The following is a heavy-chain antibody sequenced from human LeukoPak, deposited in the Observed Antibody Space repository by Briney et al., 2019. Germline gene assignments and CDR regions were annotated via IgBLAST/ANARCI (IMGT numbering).Heavy chain of an antibody. CDR2: IYSRGST. V-gene: IGHV4-59*01. CDR1: GGALSFYD. Sequence: SETLSLTCAVSGGALSFYDWSWIRQPPGKGLEWIGHIYSRGSTNYNPSRKGPVSISVDTSKNQLSLKAGSVTAADTSVYYCARGGVQLPPYYFDYWGQGTLVTVSS. CDR3: ARGGVQLPPYYFDY. J-gene: IGHJ4*02. D-gene: IGHD5-18*01.